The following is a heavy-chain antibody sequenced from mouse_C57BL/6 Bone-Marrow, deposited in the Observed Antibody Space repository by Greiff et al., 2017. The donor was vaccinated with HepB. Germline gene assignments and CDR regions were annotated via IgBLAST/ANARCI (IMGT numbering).Heavy chain of an antibody. V-gene: IGHV1-26*01. CDR2: INPNNGGT. CDR3: ATRTSVVACDAMDY. Sequence: VQLQQSGAELVKPGASVKISCKASGYTFTDYYMNWVKQSHGKSLEWIGDINPNNGGTSYNQKFKGKATLTGDKSSSTAYMELRSLTSDDSAVYYCATRTSVVACDAMDYWGQGTSVTVSS. CDR1: GYTFTDYY. J-gene: IGHJ4*01. D-gene: IGHD1-1*01.